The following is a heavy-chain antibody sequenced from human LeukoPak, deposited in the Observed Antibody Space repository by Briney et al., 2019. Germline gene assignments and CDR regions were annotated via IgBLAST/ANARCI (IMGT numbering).Heavy chain of an antibody. CDR3: ARDRITMVRGVIPFDY. CDR1: GFTFSSYN. Sequence: KAGGSLRLSCAASGFTFSSYNMNWVRRAPGKGPEWVSSITSSSSYIYYADSVKGRFTISRDNAKNSLYLQMNSLRAEDTAVYYCARDRITMVRGVIPFDYWGQGTLVTVSS. J-gene: IGHJ4*02. V-gene: IGHV3-21*01. D-gene: IGHD3-10*01. CDR2: ITSSSSYI.